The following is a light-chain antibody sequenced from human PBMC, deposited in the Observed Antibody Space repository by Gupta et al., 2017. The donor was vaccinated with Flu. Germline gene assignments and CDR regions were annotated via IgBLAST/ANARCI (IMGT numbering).Light chain of an antibody. J-gene: IGKJ4*01. Sequence: DXXMXXXXXXXXXSVGDRVTITCQASQDISNYLNWYQQKPGKAPKLLIYDASNLETGVPSRFSGSGSGTDFTFTISSLQPEDIATYYCQQYDNLPLTFGGGTKVEIK. CDR3: QQYDNLPLT. CDR1: QDISNY. V-gene: IGKV1-33*01. CDR2: DAS.